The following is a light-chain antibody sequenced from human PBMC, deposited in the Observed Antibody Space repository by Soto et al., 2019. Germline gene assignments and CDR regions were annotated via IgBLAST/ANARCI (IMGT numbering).Light chain of an antibody. CDR1: QSISSY. Sequence: DIQMTQSPSSLSASVGDRVTITCRASQSISSYLNWYQQKPGKAPKLLMYAASTLQSGVPSRFSGSGSGTEFTLTINSLQAEDCAVYYCQQYYNWPRTFGQGTRLEIK. J-gene: IGKJ5*01. CDR3: QQYYNWPRT. CDR2: AAS. V-gene: IGKV1-39*01.